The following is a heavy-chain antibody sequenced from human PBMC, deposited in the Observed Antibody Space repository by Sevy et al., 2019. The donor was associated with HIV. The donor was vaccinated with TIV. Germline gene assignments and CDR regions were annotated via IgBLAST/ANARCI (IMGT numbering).Heavy chain of an antibody. J-gene: IGHJ6*02. D-gene: IGHD2-2*01. CDR1: GFTFSSYA. CDR2: ISYDGSNK. Sequence: GGSLRLSCAASGFTFSSYAMHWVRPAPGKGLEWVAVISYDGSNKYYADSVKGRFTIYRDNSKNTLYLQMNSLRAEDTAVYYCAREQEYQLLFSFGMDVWGQGTTVTVSS. CDR3: AREQEYQLLFSFGMDV. V-gene: IGHV3-30*04.